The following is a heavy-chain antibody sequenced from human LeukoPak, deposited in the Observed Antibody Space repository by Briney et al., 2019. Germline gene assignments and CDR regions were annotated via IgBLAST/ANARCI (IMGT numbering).Heavy chain of an antibody. J-gene: IGHJ4*02. CDR1: GGSVSGDC. Sequence: SETLALTCTVSGGSVSGDCWSWIRQPAGKGPEWIGRIYSGGNSDSNPSFKSRVSLSVDTSKNQFSLKLSSVTAADTAVYYCARAPYPPAAHFDYWGQGTLVTVSS. V-gene: IGHV4-4*07. CDR2: IYSGGNS. CDR3: ARAPYPPAAHFDY. D-gene: IGHD2-2*01.